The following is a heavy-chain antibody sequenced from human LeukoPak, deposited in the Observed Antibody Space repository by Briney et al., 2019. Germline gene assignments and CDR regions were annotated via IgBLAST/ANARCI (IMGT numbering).Heavy chain of an antibody. CDR3: ARVIAARRPYYYYYMDV. V-gene: IGHV4-34*01. J-gene: IGHJ6*03. CDR1: GGSFSGYY. CDR2: MNHSGSA. Sequence: KSSETLSLTCAVYGGSFSGYYWTWIRQPPGKGLEWIGEMNHSGSANYNPSLKSRVTISVDTSKNQCSLRLSSVTAADTAVYYCARVIAARRPYYYYYMDVWGKGTTVTVSS. D-gene: IGHD6-6*01.